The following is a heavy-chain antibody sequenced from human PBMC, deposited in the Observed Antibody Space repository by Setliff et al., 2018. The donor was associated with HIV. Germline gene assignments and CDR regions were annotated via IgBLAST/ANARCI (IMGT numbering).Heavy chain of an antibody. D-gene: IGHD6-13*01. V-gene: IGHV5-51*01. CDR2: IRPADSDT. J-gene: IGHJ5*01. CDR3: ARVFSAGWFDS. CDR1: GYNFATYY. Sequence: GESLKISCKTSGYNFATYYIVWVRQMPGKGLEWMGIIRPADSDTRVSPSFQGHVTISADKSISSTYLQWSSLKASDTAMYYCARVFSAGWFDSWGQGTLVTVSS.